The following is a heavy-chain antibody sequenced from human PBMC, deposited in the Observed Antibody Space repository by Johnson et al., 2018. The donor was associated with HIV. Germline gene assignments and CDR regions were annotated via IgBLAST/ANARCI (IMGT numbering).Heavy chain of an antibody. J-gene: IGHJ3*02. CDR3: ARDRGAARDAFDI. D-gene: IGHD6-6*01. V-gene: IGHV3-7*05. CDR1: GFTVSSYW. CDR2: IKQDGSEK. Sequence: MQLVEPGGGLVQPGGSPRLSCAASGFTVSSYWMSWDRQAPGKGLEWVANIKQDGSEKYYVDSVKGRFTISRDNAKNSLYLQMNSLRAEDTAVYYCARDRGAARDAFDIWGQGTMVTVSS.